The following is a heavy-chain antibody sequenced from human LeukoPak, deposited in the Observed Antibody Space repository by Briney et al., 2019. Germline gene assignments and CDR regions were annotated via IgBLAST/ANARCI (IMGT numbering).Heavy chain of an antibody. V-gene: IGHV3-73*01. J-gene: IGHJ3*02. Sequence: GGSLRLSCAASGFTFSDSAMHWVRQASGKGLEWVGRIRSKVNNYATAYGASVKGRFTISRDDSKNTAYLQMNSLKTEDTAIYYCTRLHASYSNTPFDIWGQGTMVTVSS. CDR1: GFTFSDSA. CDR2: IRSKVNNYAT. CDR3: TRLHASYSNTPFDI. D-gene: IGHD6-13*01.